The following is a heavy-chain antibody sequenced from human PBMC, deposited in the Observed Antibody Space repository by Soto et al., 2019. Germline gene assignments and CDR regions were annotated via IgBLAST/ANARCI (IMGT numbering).Heavy chain of an antibody. CDR3: ARELGAMVRGVLGY. CDR1: GYTFTSYG. D-gene: IGHD3-10*01. CDR2: ISAYNGNT. J-gene: IGHJ4*02. Sequence: ASVKVSCKASGYTFTSYGISWVRQAPGQGLEWMGWISAYNGNTNYAQKLQGRVTMTTDKSTSTAYMELRSLRSDDTAVYYCARELGAMVRGVLGYWGQGTLVTVSS. V-gene: IGHV1-18*01.